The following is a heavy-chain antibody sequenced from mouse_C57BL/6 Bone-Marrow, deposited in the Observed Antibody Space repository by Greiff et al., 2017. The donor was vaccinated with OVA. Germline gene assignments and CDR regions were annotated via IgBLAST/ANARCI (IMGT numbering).Heavy chain of an antibody. J-gene: IGHJ4*01. CDR2: IWSGGST. Sequence: QVQLQQSGPGLVQPSQSLSITCTVSGFSLTSSGVPWVRQSPGTGLEWLGVIWSGGSTDYNAAFLYSMSISKDKSKSQVFFKMNSLQADDTAIYYCARRGVVRFYYYAMDYWGQGTSVTVSS. CDR1: GFSLTSSG. V-gene: IGHV2-2*01. D-gene: IGHD1-1*01. CDR3: ARRGVVRFYYYAMDY.